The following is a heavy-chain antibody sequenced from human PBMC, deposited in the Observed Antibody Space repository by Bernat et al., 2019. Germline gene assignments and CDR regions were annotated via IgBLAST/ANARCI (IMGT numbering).Heavy chain of an antibody. CDR2: IWYDGSNK. CDR3: AGGIGRGAFDY. V-gene: IGHV3-33*01. J-gene: IGHJ4*02. D-gene: IGHD2/OR15-2a*01. CDR1: GFTFSSYG. Sequence: QVQLVESGGGVVQPGRSLRLSCAASGFTFSSYGMHWVRQAPGKGLEWVAVIWYDGSNKYYADSVKGRFTISRDNSKNTLYLQMNSLRAEDTAVYYCAGGIGRGAFDYWGQGTLVTVSS.